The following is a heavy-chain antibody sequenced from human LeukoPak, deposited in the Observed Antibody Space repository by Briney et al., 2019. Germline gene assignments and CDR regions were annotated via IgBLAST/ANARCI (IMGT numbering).Heavy chain of an antibody. J-gene: IGHJ4*02. D-gene: IGHD3-9*01. CDR1: GGSISSYY. CDR2: IYTSGST. CDR3: AREGYDILTGTSTFDY. Sequence: PSETLSLTCTVSGGSISSYYWSWIRQPAGKGLEWIGRIYTSGSTNYNPSLKSRVTMSVDTSKNQFSLKLSSVTAADTAVYYCAREGYDILTGTSTFDYWGQGTLVTVSS. V-gene: IGHV4-4*07.